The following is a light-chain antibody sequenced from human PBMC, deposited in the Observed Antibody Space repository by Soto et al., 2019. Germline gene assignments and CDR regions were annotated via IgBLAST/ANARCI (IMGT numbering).Light chain of an antibody. CDR1: QSVSSSY. CDR2: DAS. J-gene: IGKJ5*01. CDR3: QQYGSSPPIT. Sequence: EIVFTQSPATLSLSPGERATLSCGASQSVSSSYLAWYQQKPGLAPRLIIYDASSRANGIPDRFSGSVSGTDFTLTLRRLEPEDFASYYCQQYGSSPPITFGQGTRLEIK. V-gene: IGKV3D-20*01.